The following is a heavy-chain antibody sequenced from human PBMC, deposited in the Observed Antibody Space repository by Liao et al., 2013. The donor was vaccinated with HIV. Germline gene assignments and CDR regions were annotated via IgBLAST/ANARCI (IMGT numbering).Heavy chain of an antibody. V-gene: IGHV4-59*01. CDR1: GGSISTYY. CDR2: LYYTGSA. J-gene: IGHJ4*02. Sequence: QVQLQESGPGLVKPSETLSLTCTVSGGSISTYYWSWIRQPPGKGLEWVGYLYYTGSANYNPSLKSRVTISVDTSKNQFSLKLSSVTAADTAVYYCATSDFGDYFDSWGQGALVTVSS. CDR3: ATSDFGDYFDS. D-gene: IGHD4-17*01.